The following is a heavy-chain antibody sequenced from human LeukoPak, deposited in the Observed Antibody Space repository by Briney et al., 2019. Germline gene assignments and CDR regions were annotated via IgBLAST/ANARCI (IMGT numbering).Heavy chain of an antibody. D-gene: IGHD6-13*01. CDR3: ARDIVSAAADYFDY. CDR1: GFTFSSYW. J-gene: IGHJ4*02. Sequence: GGSLRLSCAASGFTFSSYWMSWVRQAPGKGLEWVANIKQDGSEKYYVDSVKGRLTISRDNAKNSLYLQMNSLRAEDTAVYYCARDIVSAAADYFDYWGQGTLVTVSS. CDR2: IKQDGSEK. V-gene: IGHV3-7*01.